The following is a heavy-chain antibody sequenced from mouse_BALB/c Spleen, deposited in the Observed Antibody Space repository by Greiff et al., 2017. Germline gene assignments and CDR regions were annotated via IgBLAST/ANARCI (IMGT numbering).Heavy chain of an antibody. V-gene: IGHV3-1*02. Sequence: EVKLVESGPDLVKPSQSLSLTCTVTGYSITSGYSWHWIRQFPGNKLEWMGYIHYSGSTNYNPSLKSRISITRDTSKNQFFLQLNSVTTEDTATYYCARGAPYYGSSYGYFDVWGAGTTVTVSS. CDR1: GYSITSGYS. CDR2: IHYSGST. D-gene: IGHD1-1*01. J-gene: IGHJ1*01. CDR3: ARGAPYYGSSYGYFDV.